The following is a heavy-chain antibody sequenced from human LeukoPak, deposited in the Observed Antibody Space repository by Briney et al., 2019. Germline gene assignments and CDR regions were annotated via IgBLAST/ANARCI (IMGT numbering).Heavy chain of an antibody. CDR2: IYAGDSDP. Sequence: VESLKISCKGSGYISTSYWIGWVRQMPAKDLAWMVIIYAGDSDPRSSASFQGQVTISADKSISTAHLQSSSLKASNTAMYYCARLRSNWFDPWGQGTLVTVSS. CDR3: ARLRSNWFDP. J-gene: IGHJ5*02. CDR1: GYISTSYW. D-gene: IGHD4-17*01. V-gene: IGHV5-51*01.